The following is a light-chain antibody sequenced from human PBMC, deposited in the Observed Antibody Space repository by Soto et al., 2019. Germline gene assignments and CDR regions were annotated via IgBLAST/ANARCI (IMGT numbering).Light chain of an antibody. CDR3: QQSYSSPFT. Sequence: EIQMTQSPSSLSASVGDRVTIIWRESPTVSNYLNWYQQKPGKAPKVLIYGATRLQSGVPSRFSGSGVGTDFTLTISSLQPEDFATYYCQQSYSSPFTFGPGTKVDSK. V-gene: IGKV1-39*01. J-gene: IGKJ3*01. CDR2: GAT. CDR1: PTVSNY.